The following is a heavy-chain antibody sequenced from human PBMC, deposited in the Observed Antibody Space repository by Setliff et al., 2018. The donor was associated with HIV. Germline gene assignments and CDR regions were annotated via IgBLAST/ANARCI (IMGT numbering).Heavy chain of an antibody. CDR3: ARARRSIVGVDTKNWFDT. CDR2: INHSGST. D-gene: IGHD3-3*01. V-gene: IGHV4-34*01. Sequence: SETLSLTCAVYGGSFSGYYWNWLRQPPGKGLGWIGEINHSGSTNYNPSLKSRVIISGDTSKKQFSLRLSSVTVADTAVYYCARARRSIVGVDTKNWFDTWGQGTLVTVSS. J-gene: IGHJ5*02. CDR1: GGSFSGYY.